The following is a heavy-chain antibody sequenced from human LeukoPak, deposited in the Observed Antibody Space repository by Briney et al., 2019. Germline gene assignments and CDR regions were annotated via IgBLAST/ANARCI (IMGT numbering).Heavy chain of an antibody. V-gene: IGHV3-48*04. Sequence: GGSLRLSCAASGFTFSYYSMNWVRQAPGKGLEWVSYISSSSSTIYYADSVRGRFTISRDNAKNTLYLQMNSLRAEDTAVYYCARGGGDHFLGWFDPWGQGTLVSVSS. D-gene: IGHD2/OR15-2a*01. CDR2: ISSSSSTI. CDR1: GFTFSYYS. J-gene: IGHJ5*02. CDR3: ARGGGDHFLGWFDP.